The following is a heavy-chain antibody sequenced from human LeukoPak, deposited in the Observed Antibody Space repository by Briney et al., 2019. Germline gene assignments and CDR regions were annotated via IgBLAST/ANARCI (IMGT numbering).Heavy chain of an antibody. CDR3: AYQPKGYCSGGSCRNWFDP. CDR1: GGTFSSYA. Sequence: GASVKVSCKASGGTFSSYAISWVRQAPGQGLEWMGRIIPILGIANYAQKFQGRVTITADKSTSTAYMELSSLRSEDTAVYYCAYQPKGYCSGGSCRNWFDPWGQGTLVTVSS. V-gene: IGHV1-69*04. CDR2: IIPILGIA. D-gene: IGHD2-15*01. J-gene: IGHJ5*02.